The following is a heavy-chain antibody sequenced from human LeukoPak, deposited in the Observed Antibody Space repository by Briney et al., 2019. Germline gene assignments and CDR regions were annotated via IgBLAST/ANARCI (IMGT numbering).Heavy chain of an antibody. CDR3: ARDRYDFWSGYYWSNYYYYGMDV. CDR2: FDPEDGET. CDR1: GYTLTELS. V-gene: IGHV1-24*01. J-gene: IGHJ6*02. D-gene: IGHD3-3*01. Sequence: GASVKVSCKVSGYTLTELSMHWVRQAPGKGLEWMGGFDPEDGETIYAQKFQGRVTMTEDTSTDTAYMELSSLRSEDTAVYYCARDRYDFWSGYYWSNYYYYGMDVWGQGTTVTVSS.